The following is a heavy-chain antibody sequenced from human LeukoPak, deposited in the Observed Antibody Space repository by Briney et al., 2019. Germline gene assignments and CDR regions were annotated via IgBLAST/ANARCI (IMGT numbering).Heavy chain of an antibody. V-gene: IGHV1-2*02. CDR1: GYTFTGYY. D-gene: IGHD1-26*01. CDR3: ARDYFPRYSGSSWVDY. CDR2: INPNSGGT. Sequence: GASVKVSCKASGYTFTGYYMHWVRQAPGQGLEWMGWINPNSGGTNYAQKFQGRVTMTRDTSISTAYMELSRLRSDDTAVYYCARDYFPRYSGSSWVDYWGQGTLVTVSS. J-gene: IGHJ4*02.